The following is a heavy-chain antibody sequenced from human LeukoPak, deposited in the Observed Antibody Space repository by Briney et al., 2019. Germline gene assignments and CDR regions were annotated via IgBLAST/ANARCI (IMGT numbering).Heavy chain of an antibody. V-gene: IGHV3-30*18. CDR2: ISYDGSNK. Sequence: RGSLRLSCAASGFTFNSYGMHWVRQAPGKGLEWVAVISYDGSNKYYADSVKGRFTISRDNSKDTLYLQMNSLRAEDTAVYYCANGWAYFDYWGQGTLVTVSS. CDR3: ANGWAYFDY. J-gene: IGHJ4*02. CDR1: GFTFNSYG. D-gene: IGHD3-16*01.